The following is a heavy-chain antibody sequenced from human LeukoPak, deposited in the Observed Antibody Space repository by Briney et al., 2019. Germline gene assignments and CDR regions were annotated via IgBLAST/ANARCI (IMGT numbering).Heavy chain of an antibody. CDR1: GYRLTSNY. CDR2: INPSVGTI. CDR3: ARGDIVVVPAASHNWFDP. V-gene: IGHV1-46*01. D-gene: IGHD2-2*01. Sequence: ASVKVSCKASGYRLTSNYMHWVRLAPGQGLEWMGIINPSVGTISYAQKFQGRVTMTRNTSISTAYMELSSLRSEDTAVYYCARGDIVVVPAASHNWFDPWGQGTLVTVSS. J-gene: IGHJ5*02.